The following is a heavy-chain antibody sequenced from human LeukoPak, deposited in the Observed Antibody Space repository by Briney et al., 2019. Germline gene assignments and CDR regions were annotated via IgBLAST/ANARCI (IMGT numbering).Heavy chain of an antibody. CDR2: IASDGSST. V-gene: IGHV3-74*01. CDR1: GFTFSSYW. D-gene: IGHD4-23*01. J-gene: IGHJ4*02. CDR3: ARGRPHGNDY. Sequence: GGSLRLSCAASGFTFSSYWMNWVRQAPGKGLVWVSRIASDGSSTTYADSVKGRFSISRDNAKNTLYLQMNSLRVGDTAVYYCARGRPHGNDYWGQGTLVTVSS.